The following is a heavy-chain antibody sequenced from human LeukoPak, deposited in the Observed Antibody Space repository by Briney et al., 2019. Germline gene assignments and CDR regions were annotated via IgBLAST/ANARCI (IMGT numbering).Heavy chain of an antibody. V-gene: IGHV1-2*02. D-gene: IGHD6-19*01. J-gene: IGHJ3*02. CDR1: GYTFTGYY. CDR2: INPNSGGT. CDR3: ARKAAKIAVAENDAFDI. Sequence: ASVKVSCKASGYTFTGYYMHWVRQAPGQGLEWMGWINPNSGGTNYAQKFRGRVTMTRDTSISTAYMELSRLRSDDTAVYYCARKAAKIAVAENDAFDIWGQGTMVTVSS.